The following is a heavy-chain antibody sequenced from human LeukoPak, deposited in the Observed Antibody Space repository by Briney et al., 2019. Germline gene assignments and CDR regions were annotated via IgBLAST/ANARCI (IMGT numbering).Heavy chain of an antibody. CDR3: TTGRITIFGVVEDY. D-gene: IGHD3-3*01. CDR1: GFTFSGSA. CDR2: IRSKANSYAT. Sequence: GGSLRLSCAASGFTFSGSAMHWVRQASGKGLEWVGRIRSKANSYATAYAASVKGRFTISRDDSKNTAYLQMNSLKTEDTAVYYCTTGRITIFGVVEDYWGQGTLVTVSS. V-gene: IGHV3-73*01. J-gene: IGHJ4*02.